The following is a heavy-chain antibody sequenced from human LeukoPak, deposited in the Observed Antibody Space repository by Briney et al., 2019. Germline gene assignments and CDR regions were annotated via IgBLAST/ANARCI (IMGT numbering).Heavy chain of an antibody. CDR2: LSYDGTNG. V-gene: IGHV3-30*18. CDR3: AKGLNSGWYGQSFDL. D-gene: IGHD6-19*01. CDR1: GFAFSAYG. J-gene: IGHJ4*02. Sequence: GGSLRLSCAASGFAFSAYGMHWVRQAPGKGVEWVAVLSYDGTNGYYAGSVKGRLTISRDNSKNTLDLQMNSLRAEDTAVYYCAKGLNSGWYGQSFDLWGQGTLVTVSS.